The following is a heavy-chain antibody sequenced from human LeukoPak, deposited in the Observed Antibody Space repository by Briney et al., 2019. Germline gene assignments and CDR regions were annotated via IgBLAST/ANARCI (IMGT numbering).Heavy chain of an antibody. CDR1: GFTFSEYE. D-gene: IGHD6-13*01. CDR3: ARDATTAVGVVYMDV. J-gene: IGHJ6*03. CDR2: ISTGGGSI. Sequence: QPGGSLRLSCVASGFTFSEYELNWVRQLPGKGLEWISHISTGGGSIHYADSVEGRFTISRDNTKNSVYLQMDSLRAEDTAVYFCARDATTAVGVVYMDVWGRGTTVTISS. V-gene: IGHV3-48*03.